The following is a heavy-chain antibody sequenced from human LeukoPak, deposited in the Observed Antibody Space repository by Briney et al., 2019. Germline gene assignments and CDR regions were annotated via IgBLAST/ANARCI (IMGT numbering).Heavy chain of an antibody. CDR3: ARVVITTSKHDAFDI. CDR2: NSAYNGNT. V-gene: IGHV1-18*01. D-gene: IGHD3-22*01. CDR1: GYTCTNYG. Sequence: ASVKVSCKASGYTCTNYGISWVRQAPGQGLVWMGWNSAYNGNTNYAENLQGRVTMTTDTSTSTAYMELRSLRSDDTAVYYCARVVITTSKHDAFDIWGQGTMVTVSS. J-gene: IGHJ3*02.